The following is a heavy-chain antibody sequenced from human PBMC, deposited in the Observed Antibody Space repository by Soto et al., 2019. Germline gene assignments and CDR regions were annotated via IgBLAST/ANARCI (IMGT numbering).Heavy chain of an antibody. Sequence: SETLSLTCAVSSGSISSSNWWGWVRQPPGKGLEWIGEIYHSGSTNYNPSLKSRVTISVDKSKNQFSLKLSSVTAADTAVYYCARRERSWQQLVHNWFDPWGQGALVTVSS. V-gene: IGHV4-4*02. CDR1: SGSISSSNW. J-gene: IGHJ5*02. CDR3: ARRERSWQQLVHNWFDP. D-gene: IGHD6-13*01. CDR2: IYHSGST.